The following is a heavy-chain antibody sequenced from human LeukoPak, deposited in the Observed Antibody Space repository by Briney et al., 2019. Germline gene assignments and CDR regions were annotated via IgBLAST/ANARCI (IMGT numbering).Heavy chain of an antibody. J-gene: IGHJ3*02. V-gene: IGHV1-69*01. CDR1: GGTFSSYA. Sequence: GSSVKVSCKASGGTFSSYAISWVRQAPGQGLEWMGGIIPIFGTANYAQKFQGRVTITADEYTSTAYMELSSLRSEDTAVYYCARDVSAYCGGDCYSDAFDIWGQGTMVTVSS. CDR3: ARDVSAYCGGDCYSDAFDI. D-gene: IGHD2-21*01. CDR2: IIPIFGTA.